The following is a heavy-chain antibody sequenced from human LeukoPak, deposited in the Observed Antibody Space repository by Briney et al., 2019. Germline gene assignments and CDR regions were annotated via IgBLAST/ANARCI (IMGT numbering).Heavy chain of an antibody. CDR1: GGSISSGDYY. CDR2: IYYSGST. V-gene: IGHV4-30-4*01. CDR3: ARGAGAAEDAFDI. Sequence: TLSLSCTVSGGSISSGDYYWSWIRQPPGKGLEWIGYIYYSGSTYYNPSLKSRVTISVDTSKNQFSLKLSSVTAADTAVYYCARGAGAAEDAFDIWGQGTMVTVSS. J-gene: IGHJ3*02. D-gene: IGHD6-25*01.